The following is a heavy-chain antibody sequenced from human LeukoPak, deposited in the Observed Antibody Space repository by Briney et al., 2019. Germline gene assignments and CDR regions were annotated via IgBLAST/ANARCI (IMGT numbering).Heavy chain of an antibody. CDR2: IFHSGIA. Sequence: SETLSLTCEVSNYPLTSDYYWVWIRQPPGQGLEWIGQIFHSGIAHYNPSLKSRVTMSVDTSRSQFSVNLNSVTAADTAVYYCGRAGFGTAYNRFYYYMDVWGKGTTVTVSS. CDR3: GRAGFGTAYNRFYYYMDV. D-gene: IGHD3-10*01. J-gene: IGHJ6*03. CDR1: NYPLTSDYY. V-gene: IGHV4-38-2*01.